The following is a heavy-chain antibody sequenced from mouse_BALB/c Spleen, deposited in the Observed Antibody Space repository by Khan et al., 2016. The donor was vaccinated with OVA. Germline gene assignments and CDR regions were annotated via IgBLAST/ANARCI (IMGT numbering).Heavy chain of an antibody. Sequence: VQLKQSGGGLVKPGGSLKLSCEVSGFAFNSYDMSWVRQTPEKRLEWVATISSTGTYTYYPDSVKGRFTISRDTARNTLYLKMSSLRSEDTALYYCTRPSYYGNPWFTYWGQGTLVTVSA. J-gene: IGHJ3*01. CDR3: TRPSYYGNPWFTY. CDR2: ISSTGTYT. V-gene: IGHV5-9*02. D-gene: IGHD2-10*01. CDR1: GFAFNSYD.